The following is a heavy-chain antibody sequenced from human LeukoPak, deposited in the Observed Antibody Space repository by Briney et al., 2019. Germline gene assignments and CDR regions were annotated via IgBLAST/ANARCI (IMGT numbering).Heavy chain of an antibody. D-gene: IGHD3-10*01. Sequence: GGSLRLSCAASGFTLSNYWMHWVRQAPGKGLVWVSRINSDESSTDYADSVKGRFTISRDNAKNTLYLQMNSLRAEDTAVYYCARGRGSYGWFDPWGQGTLVTVSP. CDR1: GFTLSNYW. V-gene: IGHV3-74*01. CDR3: ARGRGSYGWFDP. CDR2: INSDESST. J-gene: IGHJ5*02.